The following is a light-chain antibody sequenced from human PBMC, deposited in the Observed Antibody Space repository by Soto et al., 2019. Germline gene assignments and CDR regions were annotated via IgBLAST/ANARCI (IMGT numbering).Light chain of an antibody. V-gene: IGLV1-40*01. CDR3: QSYDRSLSGSV. CDR1: TSNIGAGYD. Sequence: QLVLTQPPSVSGAPGQRVTISCTGSTSNIGAGYDVHWYQQLPGTAPQLLIHGNSNRPSGGPDRFSDSKSGTSASLAITGLQAEDEADYYCQSYDRSLSGSVFGGGTKLTVL. CDR2: GNS. J-gene: IGLJ2*01.